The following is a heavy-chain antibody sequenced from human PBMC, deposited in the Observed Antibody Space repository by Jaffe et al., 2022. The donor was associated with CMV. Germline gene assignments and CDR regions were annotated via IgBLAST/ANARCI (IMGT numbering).Heavy chain of an antibody. Sequence: QVQLVQSGAEVKKPGASVKVSCKASGYTFTSYYMHWVRQAPGQGLEWMGIINPSGGSTSYAQKFQGRVTMTRDTSTSTVYMELSSLRSEDTAVYYCARGPIVLRFLELMAGSLNYWGQGTLVTVSS. CDR2: INPSGGST. V-gene: IGHV1-46*01. J-gene: IGHJ4*02. CDR3: ARGPIVLRFLELMAGSLNY. D-gene: IGHD3-3*01. CDR1: GYTFTSYY.